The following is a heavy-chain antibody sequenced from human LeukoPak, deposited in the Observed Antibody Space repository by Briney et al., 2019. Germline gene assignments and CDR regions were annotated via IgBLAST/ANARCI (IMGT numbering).Heavy chain of an antibody. CDR2: LFSTGSA. J-gene: IGHJ4*02. D-gene: IGHD3-3*01. V-gene: IGHV4-61*08. Sequence: SETLSLTCSVSGASLTRPAYYQWSWIRQPPGKGLELIGSLFSTGSATLNPSLKSRVTMSLDTSKSQFSLKLSSVTAEDSAVYYCARFKSGGFSYFDSWGQGTLVAVSS. CDR3: ARFKSGGFSYFDS. CDR1: GASLTRPAYY.